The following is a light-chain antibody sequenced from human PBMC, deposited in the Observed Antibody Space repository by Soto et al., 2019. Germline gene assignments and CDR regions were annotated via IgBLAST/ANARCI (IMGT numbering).Light chain of an antibody. Sequence: QTVVTQEPSLTVSPGETVSLTCASSTGEVTTGYYPSWFQQKPGQSPRSLIHSTDNKHSWTPARFSGSLLGGKAALTLSSVQPEDEAEYFCLLYSGGTWFFGGGTKVTVL. CDR3: LLYSGGTWF. CDR2: STD. J-gene: IGLJ2*01. CDR1: TGEVTTGYY. V-gene: IGLV7-43*01.